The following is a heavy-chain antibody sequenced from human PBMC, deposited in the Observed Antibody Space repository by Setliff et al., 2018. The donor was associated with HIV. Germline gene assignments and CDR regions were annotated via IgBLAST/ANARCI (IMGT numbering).Heavy chain of an antibody. D-gene: IGHD4-17*01. CDR1: GGSISSHY. CDR2: LSPSGTT. CDR3: ASFFVTTVTNQDY. Sequence: PSETLSLTCTVSGGSISSHYWSWIRQPPGKGLEWIGELSPSGTTRSNPSLQGRVTISLDTSNNQFSLKLTSVTAADTAMYYCASFFVTTVTNQDYWGQGTPVTVSS. V-gene: IGHV4-34*01. J-gene: IGHJ4*02.